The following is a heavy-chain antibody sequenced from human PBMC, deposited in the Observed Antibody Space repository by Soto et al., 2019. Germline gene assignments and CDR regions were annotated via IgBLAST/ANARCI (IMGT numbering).Heavy chain of an antibody. CDR2: IIPIFVTA. V-gene: IGHV1-69*01. J-gene: IGHJ4*02. D-gene: IGHD5-12*01. CDR1: GGTLSSYA. Sequence: HVQLVQSGAEVKKPGSSVQVSCQASGGTLSSYAIIWVRQAPGQGLEWMGGIIPIFVTANYAQKLHCRVTITADESTSTAYMELSSLRSEDTAVYYCARECEVSGYDPSRFDYWGQGTLVTVSS. CDR3: ARECEVSGYDPSRFDY.